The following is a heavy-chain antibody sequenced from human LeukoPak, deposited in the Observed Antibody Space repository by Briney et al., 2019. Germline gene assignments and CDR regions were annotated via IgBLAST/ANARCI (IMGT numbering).Heavy chain of an antibody. J-gene: IGHJ3*02. V-gene: IGHV1-2*02. CDR2: INPNSGGT. CDR1: GYTFTGYY. D-gene: IGHD1-26*01. CDR3: ARDRGNYYLDAFDI. Sequence: ASVKVSCKASGYTFTGYYMHWVRQAPGQGLEWMGWINPNSGGTNYAQKFQGRVTMTRDTSISTGYMELSRLRSDDTAVYYCARDRGNYYLDAFDIWGQGTMVTVSS.